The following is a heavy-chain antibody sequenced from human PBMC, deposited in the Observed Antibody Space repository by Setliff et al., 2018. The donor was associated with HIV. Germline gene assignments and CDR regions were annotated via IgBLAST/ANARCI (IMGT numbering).Heavy chain of an antibody. Sequence: PSETLSLTCLVSGGSISSGIYYWSWIRQPAGKGLEWSGRFYTSGSTNYNPSLKSRVTISLDKSKNQFSLKLSHVTAADTAVYYCARTTLTIFGVVIPDYWCQGTLVTVSS. D-gene: IGHD3-3*01. CDR2: FYTSGST. CDR3: ARTTLTIFGVVIPDY. J-gene: IGHJ4*02. CDR1: GGSISSGIYY. V-gene: IGHV4-61*02.